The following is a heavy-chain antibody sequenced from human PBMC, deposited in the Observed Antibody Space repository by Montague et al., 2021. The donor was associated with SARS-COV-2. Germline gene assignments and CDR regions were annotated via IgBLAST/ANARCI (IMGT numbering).Heavy chain of an antibody. J-gene: IGHJ3*02. CDR2: IYYSGST. CDR3: ARGSNGPDAFDI. D-gene: IGHD5-18*01. CDR1: GGSTSSYY. V-gene: IGHV4-59*01. Sequence: SETLSLTCTVSGGSTSSYYWSWIRQPPGKGLEWIGYIYYSGSTNYNPSLKSRVTISLDTSKNQFSLKLNSVTAADTAVYYCARGSNGPDAFDIWGQGTMVTVSS.